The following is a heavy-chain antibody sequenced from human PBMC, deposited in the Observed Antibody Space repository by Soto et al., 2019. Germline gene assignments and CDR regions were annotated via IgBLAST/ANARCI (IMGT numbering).Heavy chain of an antibody. CDR1: GYTFTSYA. D-gene: IGHD3-3*01. J-gene: IGHJ6*02. V-gene: IGHV1-3*05. CDR3: ARGYDFWGGMDV. CDR2: INAGNGNT. Sequence: QVQLVQSGAEEKKPGASVKVSCKASGYTFTSYAMHWVRQAPGQRLEWMGWINAGNGNTKYSQKFQGRVTITRDTSASTAYMELSSLRSEDTAVCYCARGYDFWGGMDVWGQGTTVTVSS.